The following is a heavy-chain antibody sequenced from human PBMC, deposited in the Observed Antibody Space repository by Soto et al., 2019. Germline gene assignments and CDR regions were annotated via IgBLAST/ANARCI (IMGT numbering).Heavy chain of an antibody. J-gene: IGHJ4*02. CDR3: AKRGVDTFGLSY. V-gene: IGHV3-74*01. CDR2: INTDGSST. D-gene: IGHD3-10*01. CDR1: GFTFSSFW. Sequence: EAQLVESGGGLVQPGGSLRLSCAVSGFTFSSFWMHWVRQAPGEGLVWVSRINTDGSSTSYADSVKGRFTISRDNAKNTLYPQMNSLRVEDTAMYYCAKRGVDTFGLSYWGQGTLVTVSS.